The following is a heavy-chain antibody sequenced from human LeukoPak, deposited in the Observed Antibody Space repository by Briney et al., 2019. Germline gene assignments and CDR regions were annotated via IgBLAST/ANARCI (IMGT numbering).Heavy chain of an antibody. Sequence: KPGESLKITCKGSAYRFTSYWIGWGRQMPGKGLEWMGTLYPGAPDTSYSPAYQGQVTISADKSISTAYLQWSSLKASDTAMYYCAREDTAMSEDAFDIWGQGTMVTVSS. J-gene: IGHJ3*02. CDR2: LYPGAPDT. CDR3: AREDTAMSEDAFDI. CDR1: AYRFTSYW. D-gene: IGHD5-18*01. V-gene: IGHV5-51*01.